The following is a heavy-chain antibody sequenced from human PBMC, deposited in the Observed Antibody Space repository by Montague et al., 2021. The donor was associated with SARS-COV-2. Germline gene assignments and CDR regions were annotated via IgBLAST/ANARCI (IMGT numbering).Heavy chain of an antibody. CDR3: ARLAVGYCTNGVCYTAFDY. CDR2: IYYSGST. CDR1: GGSIGSYY. J-gene: IGHJ4*02. Sequence: SETLSLTCTVSGGSIGSYYWSWIRQPPGKGLEWIGYIYYSGSTNYNPSLKSRVTISVDTSKNQFSLKLSSVTAADTAVYYCARLAVGYCTNGVCYTAFDYWGQGTLVTVSS. D-gene: IGHD2-8*01. V-gene: IGHV4-59*08.